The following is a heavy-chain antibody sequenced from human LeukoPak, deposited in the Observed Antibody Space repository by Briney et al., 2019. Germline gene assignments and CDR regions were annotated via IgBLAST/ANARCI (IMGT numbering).Heavy chain of an antibody. V-gene: IGHV3-48*03. D-gene: IGHD3-10*01. CDR2: ISGSGRSI. CDR3: ARGTAGSGSYLHPDYYYYYMDV. Sequence: PGGSLRLSCAASGFNFRKYEMNWVRQAPGKGLEWLAYISGSGRSIYYADSVKGRFTISRDNAKDSLYLQMNSLRAEDTAVYYCARGTAGSGSYLHPDYYYYYMDVWGKGTTVTISS. CDR1: GFNFRKYE. J-gene: IGHJ6*03.